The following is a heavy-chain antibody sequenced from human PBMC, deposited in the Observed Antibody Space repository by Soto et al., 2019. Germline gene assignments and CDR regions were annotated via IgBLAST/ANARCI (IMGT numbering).Heavy chain of an antibody. Sequence: QVQLVQSGAEVKKPGSSVKVSCKASGGTFSSYAISWVRQAPGQGLEWMGGIIPIFGTANYAQKFQGRVTITADESTTTAYMELSSLRSEDTAVEYCASSVQQLVYHGMDVWGQGTTVTVSS. CDR1: GGTFSSYA. V-gene: IGHV1-69*01. CDR3: ASSVQQLVYHGMDV. CDR2: IIPIFGTA. J-gene: IGHJ6*02. D-gene: IGHD6-13*01.